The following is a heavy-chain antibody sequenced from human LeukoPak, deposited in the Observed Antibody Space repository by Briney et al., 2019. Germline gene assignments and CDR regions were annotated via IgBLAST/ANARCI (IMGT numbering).Heavy chain of an antibody. CDR2: INHSGST. CDR3: ARAWELTGDLSHFDY. D-gene: IGHD7-27*01. Sequence: SETLSLTCAVYGGSFSGYYWSWIRQPPGKGLEWIGEINHSGSTNYNPSLKSRVTISVDTSKNQFSLKLSSVTAADTAVYYCARAWELTGDLSHFDYWGQGTLVTVSS. V-gene: IGHV4-34*01. CDR1: GGSFSGYY. J-gene: IGHJ4*02.